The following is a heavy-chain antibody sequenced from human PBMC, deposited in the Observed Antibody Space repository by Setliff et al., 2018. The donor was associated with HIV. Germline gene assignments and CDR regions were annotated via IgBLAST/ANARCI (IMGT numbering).Heavy chain of an antibody. Sequence: EASVKVSCKASGYTFTSYGISWVRQAPGQGLEWMGWISAYNGNTKYAQKLQGRVTMTTDTPTSTAYMERRSLRSDDTAVYYCARDRTQYYDSSGYTDYWGQGTLVTVSS. V-gene: IGHV1-18*01. CDR1: GYTFTSYG. CDR3: ARDRTQYYDSSGYTDY. J-gene: IGHJ4*02. D-gene: IGHD3-22*01. CDR2: ISAYNGNT.